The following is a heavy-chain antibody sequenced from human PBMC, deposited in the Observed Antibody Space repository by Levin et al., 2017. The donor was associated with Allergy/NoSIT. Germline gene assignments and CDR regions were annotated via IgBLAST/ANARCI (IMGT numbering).Heavy chain of an antibody. CDR3: AKDRRFTVTADFDN. Sequence: GGSLRLSCAASGFTFTSYAMAWVRQAPGKGLEWVASITGSSATTYYADSVKGRFTISKDNPKNALVLQMDSLRPEDTADYYCAKDRRFTVTADFDNWGHGTRVTVSS. CDR1: GFTFTSYA. J-gene: IGHJ4*01. CDR2: ITGSSATT. D-gene: IGHD4-17*01. V-gene: IGHV3-23*01.